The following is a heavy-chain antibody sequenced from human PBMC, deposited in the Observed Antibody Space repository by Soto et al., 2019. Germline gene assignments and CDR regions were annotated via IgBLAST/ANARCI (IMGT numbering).Heavy chain of an antibody. CDR3: TTDSSGWYVGSDYYYGMDV. CDR2: IKSKTDGGTT. D-gene: IGHD6-19*01. V-gene: IGHV3-15*07. Sequence: GGSLRLSCAASGFTFSNAWMNWVRQAPGKGLEWVGRIKSKTDGGTTDYAAPVKGRFTISRDDSKNTLYLQMNSLKTEDTAVYYCTTDSSGWYVGSDYYYGMDVWGQGTTVTVSS. J-gene: IGHJ6*02. CDR1: GFTFSNAW.